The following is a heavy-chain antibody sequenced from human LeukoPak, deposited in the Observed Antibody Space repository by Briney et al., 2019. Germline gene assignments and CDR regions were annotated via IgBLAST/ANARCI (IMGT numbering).Heavy chain of an antibody. CDR2: ISAYNGNT. CDR3: ARDLGDIAVAGTWFDY. D-gene: IGHD6-19*01. CDR1: GYTFTSYG. Sequence: ASVKVSCKASGYTFTSYGISWVRQAPGQGLEWMGWISAYNGNTNYAQKLQGRVTMTTDTSTRTAYMELRSLRSDDTAVYYCARDLGDIAVAGTWFDYWGQGTLVTVSS. V-gene: IGHV1-18*04. J-gene: IGHJ4*02.